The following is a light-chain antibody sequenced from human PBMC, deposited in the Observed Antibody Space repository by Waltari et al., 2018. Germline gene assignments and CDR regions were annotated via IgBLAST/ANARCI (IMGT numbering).Light chain of an antibody. CDR3: QQCFGARIS. Sequence: IVMTQYPESLVVSLGERATINCKSSQSILSTSNNKNYLVWYQQRPGQPPRLLISLASTRESGVPDRFSGSGSGTDFTLTISSLQAEDVAVYYCQQCFGARISFGGGTKVELK. CDR1: QSILSTSNNKNY. V-gene: IGKV4-1*01. CDR2: LAS. J-gene: IGKJ4*01.